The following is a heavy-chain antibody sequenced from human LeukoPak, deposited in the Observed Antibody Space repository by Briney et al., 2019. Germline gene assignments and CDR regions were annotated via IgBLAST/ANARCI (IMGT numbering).Heavy chain of an antibody. V-gene: IGHV3-30-3*01. CDR1: RFTFGSFA. Sequence: PGGSLRLSCEASRFTFGSFAMHWVRQAPGKGLEWVAIISYDGSNKYYADSVKGRFTISRDNSKNTLYLHMNSLRAEDTAVYFCTTSITMVRGYYFDFWGQGTLVTVSS. J-gene: IGHJ4*02. D-gene: IGHD3-10*01. CDR2: ISYDGSNK. CDR3: TTSITMVRGYYFDF.